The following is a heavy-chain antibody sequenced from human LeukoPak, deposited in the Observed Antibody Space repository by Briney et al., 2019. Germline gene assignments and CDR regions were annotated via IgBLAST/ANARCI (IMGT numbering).Heavy chain of an antibody. Sequence: GGSLRLSCAASGFTFSSYAMSWVRQAPGKGLEWVSSISSSGGNTYYADSVKGRFTIPRDNSKNTLYLQMNSLRAEDTAVYYCAKSLRRSGYDLDYWGQGTLVTVSS. D-gene: IGHD5-12*01. CDR3: AKSLRRSGYDLDY. V-gene: IGHV3-23*01. CDR2: ISSSGGNT. J-gene: IGHJ4*02. CDR1: GFTFSSYA.